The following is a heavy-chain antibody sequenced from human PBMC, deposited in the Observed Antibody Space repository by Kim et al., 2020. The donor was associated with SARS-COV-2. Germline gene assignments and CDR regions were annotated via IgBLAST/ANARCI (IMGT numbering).Heavy chain of an antibody. CDR1: GGSMRTFF. D-gene: IGHD1-1*01. Sequence: SETLSLTCTVSGGSMRTFFWSWIRQPPGKGPEWIGYITYSGNTNYDSSLKSRVALPVDVSRNQFSLWMSSVTAADTAVYYCARTIPRDYTTGYPYFDIWG. V-gene: IGHV4-59*12. J-gene: IGHJ3*02. CDR2: ITYSGNT. CDR3: ARTIPRDYTTGYPYFDI.